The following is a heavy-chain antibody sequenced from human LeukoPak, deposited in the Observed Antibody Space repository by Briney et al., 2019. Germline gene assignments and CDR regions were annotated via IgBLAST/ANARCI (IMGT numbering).Heavy chain of an antibody. CDR2: IYPVDSDT. V-gene: IGHV5-51*01. Sequence: GEALKISWKGSGYRFTSYWIGWVRQMPGKGLEWRGIIYPVDSDTRYSRSCRGQVTISADKSISTASLQWSSLQASDTAMYYCARQSGDYSYYYYMDVWGKGTTVTISS. CDR3: ARQSGDYSYYYYMDV. D-gene: IGHD2-21*02. J-gene: IGHJ6*03. CDR1: GYRFTSYW.